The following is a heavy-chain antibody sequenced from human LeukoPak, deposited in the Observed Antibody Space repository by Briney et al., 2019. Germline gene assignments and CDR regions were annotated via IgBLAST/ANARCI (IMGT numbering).Heavy chain of an antibody. CDR3: AREDSGYGYSPFDY. V-gene: IGHV4-59*01. CDR1: GGSISSYY. CDR2: IYYSGST. D-gene: IGHD5-12*01. Sequence: SETLSLTCTVSGGSISSYYWSWIRQPPGKGLEWIGYIYYSGSTSYNPSLKSRVTISVDTSMNQFSLKLLSVTAADTAVYYCAREDSGYGYSPFDYWGQGILVTVSS. J-gene: IGHJ4*02.